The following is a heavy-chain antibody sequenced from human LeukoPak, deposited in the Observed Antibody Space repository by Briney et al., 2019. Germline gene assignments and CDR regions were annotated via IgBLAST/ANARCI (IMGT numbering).Heavy chain of an antibody. D-gene: IGHD3-10*01. CDR2: ISSKGGPT. V-gene: IGHV3-64D*06. CDR1: GFGFSSYA. Sequence: GGSLRLSCSASGFGFSSYAMHWVRQAPGKGLQYVSSISSKGGPTYYADSVKGRFTISRDNSKNTLYLQMSSLRNEDTAVYYCVKDRAVDYWGQGTLVTVSS. CDR3: VKDRAVDY. J-gene: IGHJ4*02.